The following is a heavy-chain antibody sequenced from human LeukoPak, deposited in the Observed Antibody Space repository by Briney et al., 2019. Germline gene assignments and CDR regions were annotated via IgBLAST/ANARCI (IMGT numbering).Heavy chain of an antibody. V-gene: IGHV1-69*06. CDR1: GGTFISYA. J-gene: IGHJ3*02. CDR2: SIPIFGTA. Sequence: SVKVSCKASGGTFISYAISGVRQAPGQGLEWMGGSIPIFGTANYAQKFQGRVTITADKSTSTAYMELSSLRSEDTAVYYCARGAPDAFDIWGQGTMVTVSS. CDR3: ARGAPDAFDI.